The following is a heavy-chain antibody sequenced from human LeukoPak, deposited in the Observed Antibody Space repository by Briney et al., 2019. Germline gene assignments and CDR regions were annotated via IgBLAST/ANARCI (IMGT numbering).Heavy chain of an antibody. CDR1: GGSFSGYY. CDR3: ARPVAGPYYYYYMDV. Sequence: PSETLSLTCAVYGGSFSGYYWSWIRQPPGKGLEWIGEINHSGSTNYNPSLKSRVTISVDTSKNQFSLKLSSVTAADTAVYYCARPVAGPYYYYYMDVWGKGTTVTVSS. J-gene: IGHJ6*03. V-gene: IGHV4-34*01. CDR2: INHSGST. D-gene: IGHD6-19*01.